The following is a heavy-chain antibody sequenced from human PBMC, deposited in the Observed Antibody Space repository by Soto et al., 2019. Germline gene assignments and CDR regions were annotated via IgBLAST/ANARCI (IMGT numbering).Heavy chain of an antibody. CDR3: ARDIRAKDWFDP. J-gene: IGHJ5*02. D-gene: IGHD2-15*01. V-gene: IGHV4-31*03. Sequence: SETLSLTCTVSGVSISSGGYYWSWIRQHPGKGLEWIGYIYYSGSTYYNPSLKSRVTISVDTSKNQFSLKLSSVTAADTAVYYCARDIRAKDWFDPWGQGTLVTVSS. CDR2: IYYSGST. CDR1: GVSISSGGYY.